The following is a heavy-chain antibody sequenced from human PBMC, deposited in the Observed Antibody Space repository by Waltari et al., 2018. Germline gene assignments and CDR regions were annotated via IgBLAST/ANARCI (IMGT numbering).Heavy chain of an antibody. J-gene: IGHJ4*02. CDR1: GFTFSGYG. V-gene: IGHV3-7*01. CDR3: ARLRGAND. CDR2: INQDGSEK. D-gene: IGHD3-10*01. Sequence: EVQLVESGGGWVQLGGSRGLSCAAPGFTFSGYGLIWVRQAPGQGLERVAHINQDGSEKSYVASVKGRFTISRDNAKQSLYLQMNSLRPDDTAIYYCARLRGANDWGQGTLVTVSS.